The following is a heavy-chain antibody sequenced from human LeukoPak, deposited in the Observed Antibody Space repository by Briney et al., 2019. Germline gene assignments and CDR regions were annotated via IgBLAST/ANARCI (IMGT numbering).Heavy chain of an antibody. Sequence: GASVKVSCKASGYTFTNYHISWVRQAPGQGLEWMGGIIPIFGTANYAQKFQGRVTITADESTSTAYMELSSLRSEDTAVYYCSTRAPGFDYWGQGTLVTVSS. D-gene: IGHD1-26*01. CDR2: IIPIFGTA. CDR1: GYTFTNYH. V-gene: IGHV1-69*13. CDR3: STRAPGFDY. J-gene: IGHJ4*02.